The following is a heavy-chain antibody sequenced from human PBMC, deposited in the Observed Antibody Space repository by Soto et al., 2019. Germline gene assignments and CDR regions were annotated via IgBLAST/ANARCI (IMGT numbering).Heavy chain of an antibody. D-gene: IGHD5-18*01. Sequence: EVQLLESGGGSVQPGGSLRLSCAASGFTFSSYAMSWVRQAPGKGLEWVSAISGSGGSTYYADSVKGRFTISRDNSKNTLYLQMNSLRAEDTAVYYCAKDPRVTNGEANWGQGTLVTVSS. V-gene: IGHV3-23*01. CDR1: GFTFSSYA. J-gene: IGHJ4*02. CDR2: ISGSGGST. CDR3: AKDPRVTNGEAN.